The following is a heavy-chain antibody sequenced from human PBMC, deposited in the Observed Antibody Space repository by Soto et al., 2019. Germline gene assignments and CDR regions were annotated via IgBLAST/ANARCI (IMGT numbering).Heavy chain of an antibody. V-gene: IGHV4-4*02. J-gene: IGHJ5*02. D-gene: IGHD6-13*01. CDR2: TYHSGTT. CDR1: GDSINNSHW. Sequence: QVQLQESGPGLVQPSGTLSLTCAVSGDSINNSHWWSWVRQTPGKGLEWIGETYHSGTTNYNPSLKTRVTISIDKSKTQFSLKMNSVTAADTAVYYCAREVNSSPARGPNWFDPWGQGSLVTVSP. CDR3: AREVNSSPARGPNWFDP.